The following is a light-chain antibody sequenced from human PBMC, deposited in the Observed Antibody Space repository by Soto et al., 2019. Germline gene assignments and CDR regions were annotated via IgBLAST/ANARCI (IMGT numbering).Light chain of an antibody. CDR3: QYYNDYCWT. V-gene: IGKV1-5*03. J-gene: IGKJ1*01. Sequence: DIQLTQSPSTLSASVGDRVTITCRASQSISSWLAWYQQKPGKAPNRLIYKTSNLESGVPSRFSGSGSGTEFTLTISSLQPDDSATYYCQYYNDYCWTFGQGTKVEIK. CDR2: KTS. CDR1: QSISSW.